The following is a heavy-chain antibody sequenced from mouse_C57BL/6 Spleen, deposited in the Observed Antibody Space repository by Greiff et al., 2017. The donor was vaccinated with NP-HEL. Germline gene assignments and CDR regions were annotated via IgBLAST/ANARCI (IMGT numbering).Heavy chain of an antibody. V-gene: IGHV1-55*01. CDR2: IYPGSGST. J-gene: IGHJ4*01. CDR1: GYTFTSYW. D-gene: IGHD1-1*01. CDR3: ARSSYGSSYEAMDY. Sequence: VQLQQPGAELVKPGASVKMSCKASGYTFTSYWITWVKQRPGQGLEWIGDIYPGSGSTNYNEKFKSKATLTVDTSSSTAYMQLSSLTSEDSAVYYCARSSYGSSYEAMDYWGQGTSVTVSS.